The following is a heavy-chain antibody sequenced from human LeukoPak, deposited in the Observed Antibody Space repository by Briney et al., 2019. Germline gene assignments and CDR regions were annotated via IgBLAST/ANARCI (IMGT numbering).Heavy chain of an antibody. CDR3: ARGYYYDSSGYYYYFDY. V-gene: IGHV1-69*04. J-gene: IGHJ4*02. Sequence: ASVKVSCTASGGTFSSYAISWVRQAPGQGLEWMGRIIPILGIANYAQKFQGRVTITADKSTSTAYMELSSLRSEDTAVYYCARGYYYDSSGYYYYFDYWGQGTLVTVSS. D-gene: IGHD3-22*01. CDR2: IIPILGIA. CDR1: GGTFSSYA.